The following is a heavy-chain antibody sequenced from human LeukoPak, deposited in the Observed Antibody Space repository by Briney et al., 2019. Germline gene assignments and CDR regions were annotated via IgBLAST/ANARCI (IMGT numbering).Heavy chain of an antibody. J-gene: IGHJ5*02. Sequence: SETLSLTCTVSGGSISSSSYYWVWIRQPPGKGLEGSGSIYYSGSTYYNPSLKIRVTISVDTSKNQFSLKLSSVTDADTAVYYCARDLRCDILTGYYLYNWFDPWGQGTLVTASS. CDR3: ARDLRCDILTGYYLYNWFDP. CDR2: IYYSGST. D-gene: IGHD3-9*01. V-gene: IGHV4-39*07. CDR1: GGSISSSSYY.